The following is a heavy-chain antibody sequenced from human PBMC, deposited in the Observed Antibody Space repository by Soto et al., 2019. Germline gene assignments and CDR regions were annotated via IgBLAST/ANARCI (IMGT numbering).Heavy chain of an antibody. V-gene: IGHV3-23*01. J-gene: IGHJ4*02. CDR1: GFTFTTYS. CDR3: AKVNSSEGDGDYYY. D-gene: IGHD4-17*01. CDR2: ISSSGAIQ. Sequence: DVQLLESGGGLVQPGGSLRLSCAASGFTFTTYSMIWFRQPPVKGLEWVSGISSSGAIQYYADSVKGRFTISRDQAKKSVYLQMNSLRAEYTALYYCAKVNSSEGDGDYYYWGPGTLVSVSS.